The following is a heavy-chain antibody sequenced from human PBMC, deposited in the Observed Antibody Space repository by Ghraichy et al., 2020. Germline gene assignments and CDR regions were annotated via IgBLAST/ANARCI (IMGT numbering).Heavy chain of an antibody. D-gene: IGHD6-13*01. Sequence: GGSLRLSCAASGFTFSSYSMNWVRQAPGKGLEWVSSISSSSSYIYYADSVKGRFTISRDNAKNSLYLQMNSLRAEDTAVYYCARASASIAAAEPIWGQGTLVTVSS. J-gene: IGHJ4*02. CDR1: GFTFSSYS. CDR3: ARASASIAAAEPI. V-gene: IGHV3-21*01. CDR2: ISSSSSYI.